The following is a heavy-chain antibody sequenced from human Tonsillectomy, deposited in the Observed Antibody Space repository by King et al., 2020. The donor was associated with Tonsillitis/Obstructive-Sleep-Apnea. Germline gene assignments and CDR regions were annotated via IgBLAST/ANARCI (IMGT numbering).Heavy chain of an antibody. CDR2: ISYDGSNK. CDR3: AREPRGYDFWSGYYPFDY. J-gene: IGHJ4*02. D-gene: IGHD3-3*01. V-gene: IGHV3-30*01. Sequence: VQLVESGGGVVQPGRSLRLSCAASGFTFSSYAMHWVRQAPGKGLEWVAVISYDGSNKYYADSVKGRFTISRDNSKNTLYLQMNSLRAEDTAVYYCAREPRGYDFWSGYYPFDYWGQGTLVTVSS. CDR1: GFTFSSYA.